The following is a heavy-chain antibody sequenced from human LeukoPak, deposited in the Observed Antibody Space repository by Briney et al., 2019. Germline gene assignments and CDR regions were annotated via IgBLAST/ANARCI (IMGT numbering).Heavy chain of an antibody. CDR3: AKDLLSSYYYNGMDV. CDR2: ISGSGGDT. CDR1: GFTFSSYA. Sequence: PGGSLRLSCAASGFTFSSYAMSWVRQAPGKGLEWVSGISGSGGDTYYTDSVKGRFTISRDNSKNTLYVQMNSLRAEDTGVYYCAKDLLSSYYYNGMDVWGQGTTVTVSS. D-gene: IGHD2-21*01. J-gene: IGHJ6*02. V-gene: IGHV3-23*01.